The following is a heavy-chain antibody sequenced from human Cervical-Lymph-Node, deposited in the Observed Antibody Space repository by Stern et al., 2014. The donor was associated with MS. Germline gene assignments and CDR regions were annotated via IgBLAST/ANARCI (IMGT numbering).Heavy chain of an antibody. CDR1: GYTFRSFG. CDR2: ISGYSGNT. D-gene: IGHD1-14*01. CDR3: ARVGRSTAYTNRNGVDV. J-gene: IGHJ6*02. Sequence: VQLVESGAEVKKPGASVKVSCKASGYTFRSFGVSWARQAPGQGLEWMGWISGYSGNTYYAQKFEGRVTMTTDTSTATAYMELRSLRSDDTAVYFCARVGRSTAYTNRNGVDVWGQGTTVTVSS. V-gene: IGHV1-18*01.